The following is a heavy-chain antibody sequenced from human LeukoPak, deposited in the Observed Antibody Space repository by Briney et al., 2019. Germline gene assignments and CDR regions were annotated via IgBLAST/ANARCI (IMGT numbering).Heavy chain of an antibody. CDR2: HYYTGGT. J-gene: IGHJ4*02. Sequence: SETLSLTCSLSGGSISRTTYYWGWIRQTPGKELEWIGTHYYTGGTYYNPSLNSRVTISIDKSTNQFSLKLSSVTAADTALYSCPRADSSSWYYFDYWGQGTLVTVSS. CDR1: GGSISRTTYY. D-gene: IGHD6-13*01. V-gene: IGHV4-39*07. CDR3: PRADSSSWYYFDY.